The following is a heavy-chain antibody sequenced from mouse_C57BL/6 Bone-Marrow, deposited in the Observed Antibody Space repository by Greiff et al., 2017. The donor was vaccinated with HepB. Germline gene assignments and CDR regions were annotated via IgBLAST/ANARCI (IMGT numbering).Heavy chain of an antibody. Sequence: VKVVESGPGLVQPSQSLSITCTVSGFSLTSYGVHWVRQSPGKGLEWLGVIWSGGSTDYNAAFISILSISKDNSKGQVLFKMNSLQADDTAIDYCARRGGYDAWFAYWGQGTLVTVSA. J-gene: IGHJ3*01. CDR3: ARRGGYDAWFAY. CDR2: IWSGGST. D-gene: IGHD2-2*01. V-gene: IGHV2-2*01. CDR1: GFSLTSYG.